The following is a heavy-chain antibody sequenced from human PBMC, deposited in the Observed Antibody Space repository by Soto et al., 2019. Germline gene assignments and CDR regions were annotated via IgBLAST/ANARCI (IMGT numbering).Heavy chain of an antibody. CDR2: ISGYNGNT. CDR1: GYTFSNSG. V-gene: IGHV1-18*01. CDR3: ARVLVGGTIPDY. D-gene: IGHD1-26*01. Sequence: QVQLVQSGPEVKKPGASVKVSCKTSGYTFSNSGFSWVRQAPGQGLEWMGWISGYNGNTNYAQKFQGRVTMTTDTSTTTVYMELRSLRSGDTAVYYCARVLVGGTIPDYWGQGTLVTVSS. J-gene: IGHJ4*02.